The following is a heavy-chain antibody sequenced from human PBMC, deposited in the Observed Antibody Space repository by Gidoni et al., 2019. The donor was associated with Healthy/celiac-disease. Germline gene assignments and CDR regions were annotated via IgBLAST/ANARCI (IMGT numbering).Heavy chain of an antibody. D-gene: IGHD3-16*01. J-gene: IGHJ5*02. CDR1: GFTFSSYW. CDR3: ARDRGFGDSPGWFDP. V-gene: IGHV3-7*01. Sequence: EVQLVESGGGLVQPGGSLRISCAASGFTFSSYWMSWVRQAPGKGLEWVANIKQDGSEKYYVDSVKGRFTISRDNAKNSLYLQMNSLRAEDTAVYYCARDRGFGDSPGWFDPWGQGTLVTVSS. CDR2: IKQDGSEK.